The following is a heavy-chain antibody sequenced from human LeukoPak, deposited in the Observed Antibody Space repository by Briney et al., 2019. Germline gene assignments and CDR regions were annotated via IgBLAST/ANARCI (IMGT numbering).Heavy chain of an antibody. J-gene: IGHJ3*02. CDR1: GYTFIGYY. CDR3: ARGSGYDFRAFDI. V-gene: IGHV1-2*02. CDR2: INPNSGGT. Sequence: ASVKVSCKASGYTFIGYYLHWLRQAPGQGPEWMGWINPNSGGTNNSEKFQGRVTMNRDTSISTAYMELSRLRSDDTAVYYCARGSGYDFRAFDIWGQGTMVTVSS. D-gene: IGHD5-12*01.